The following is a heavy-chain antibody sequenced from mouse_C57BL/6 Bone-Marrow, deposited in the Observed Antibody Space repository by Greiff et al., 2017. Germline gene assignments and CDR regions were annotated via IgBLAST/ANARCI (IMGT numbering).Heavy chain of an antibody. J-gene: IGHJ1*03. D-gene: IGHD1-1*01. CDR2: INPNNGGT. V-gene: IGHV1-26*01. CDR3: TPIYYYGSRYFDV. Sequence: EVQLQQSGPELVKPGASVKISCKASGYTFTDYYMNWVKQSHGKSLEWIGDINPNNGGTSYNQKFKGKATVTVDKSSSTAYMELRSLTSEDSAVYYCTPIYYYGSRYFDVWGTGTTVTVSS. CDR1: GYTFTDYY.